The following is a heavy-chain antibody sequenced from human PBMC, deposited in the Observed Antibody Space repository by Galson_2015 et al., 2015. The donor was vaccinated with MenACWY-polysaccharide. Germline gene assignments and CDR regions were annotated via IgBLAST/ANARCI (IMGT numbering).Heavy chain of an antibody. CDR2: INQDGSEK. CDR3: VRWRDYNGRRFDC. CDR1: GFPFSGFW. Sequence: ALRLSCAASGFPFSGFWMAWVRQAPGMGLEWVATINQDGSEKYYVDSVKGRFTISRDNARTSVYLQMFSLRDEDTAVYYCVRWRDYNGRRFDCWGQGTQVTVSS. J-gene: IGHJ4*02. D-gene: IGHD3-10*01. V-gene: IGHV3-7*03.